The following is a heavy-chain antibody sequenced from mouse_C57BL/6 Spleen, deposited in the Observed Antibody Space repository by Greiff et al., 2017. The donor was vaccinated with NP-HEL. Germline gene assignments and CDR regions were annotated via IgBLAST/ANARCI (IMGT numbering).Heavy chain of an antibody. CDR1: GYTFTSYG. CDR2: IYPRSGNT. D-gene: IGHD1-1*01. J-gene: IGHJ4*01. V-gene: IGHV1-81*01. Sequence: QVQLQQSGAELARPGASVKLSCKASGYTFTSYGISWVKQRTGQGLEWIGEIYPRSGNTYYNEKFKGKATLTADKSSSTAYMELRSLTSEDSAVYFCARDYYGSSPYAMDDWGQGTSVTVAS. CDR3: ARDYYGSSPYAMDD.